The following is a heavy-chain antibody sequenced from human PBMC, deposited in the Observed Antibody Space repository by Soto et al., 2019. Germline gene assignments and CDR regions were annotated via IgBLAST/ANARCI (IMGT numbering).Heavy chain of an antibody. Sequence: QVQLVESGGGVVQPGRSLRLSCAASGFTFSSYGMHWVRQAPGKGLEWVAVISYDGSNKYYADSVKGRFTISRDNSKNTLYLKMNSLRAEDTAVYYCASGDDAFDIWGQGTMVTVSS. CDR3: ASGDDAFDI. CDR1: GFTFSSYG. CDR2: ISYDGSNK. V-gene: IGHV3-30*03. J-gene: IGHJ3*02. D-gene: IGHD7-27*01.